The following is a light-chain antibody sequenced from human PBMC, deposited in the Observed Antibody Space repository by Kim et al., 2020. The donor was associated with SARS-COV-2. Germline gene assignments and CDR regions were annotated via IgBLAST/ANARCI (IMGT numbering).Light chain of an antibody. J-gene: IGKJ4*01. CDR1: QSVITY. V-gene: IGKV3-11*01. CDR3: QQRYNWPLT. CDR2: DAS. Sequence: LSPGERATLSCRASQSVITYLTWYQQKPGQAPRLLIYDASNRATGIPARFSGSGSGTDFTLTINNLEPEDFAVYYCQQRYNWPLTFGGGTKVDIK.